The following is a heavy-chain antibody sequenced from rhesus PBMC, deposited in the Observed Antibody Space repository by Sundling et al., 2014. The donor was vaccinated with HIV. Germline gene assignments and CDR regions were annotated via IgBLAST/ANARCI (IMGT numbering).Heavy chain of an antibody. CDR2: IYRSGSN. CDR3: ARCGDTVSSTFDS. D-gene: IGHD5-24*01. Sequence: QVQLQESDPGLVKPSETLSLTCAVSGASIGSGYGWSWIRQPPGKGLEWIGNIYRSGSNYLNPSLKSRVSLSVDTSKNQFSLKLSSVTAADTAVYYCARCGDTVSSTFDSWGQGVLVTVSS. CDR1: GASIGSGYG. V-gene: IGHV4-127*01. J-gene: IGHJ4*01.